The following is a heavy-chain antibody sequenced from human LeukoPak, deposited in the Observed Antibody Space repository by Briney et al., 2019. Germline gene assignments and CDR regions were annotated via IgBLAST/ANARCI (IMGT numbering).Heavy chain of an antibody. V-gene: IGHV1-69*13. Sequence: GASVKVSCKASGGTFSSSAISWVRQAPGQGLEWVGGIIPIFGTANYAQKFQGRVTITADESTSTAYMELSSLRSEDTAVYYCARAKWSAADTTTYYYYGMDVWGQGTTVTVSS. CDR3: ARAKWSAADTTTYYYYGMDV. D-gene: IGHD6-13*01. CDR1: GGTFSSSA. J-gene: IGHJ6*02. CDR2: IIPIFGTA.